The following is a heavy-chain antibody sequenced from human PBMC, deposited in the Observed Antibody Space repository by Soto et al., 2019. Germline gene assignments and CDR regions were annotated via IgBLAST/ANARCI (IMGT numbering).Heavy chain of an antibody. CDR3: AREGLSLNWFYP. D-gene: IGHD3-16*01. CDR1: GFTFSSYS. Sequence: EVQLVESGGGLVQPGGSLRLSCAASGFTFSSYSMNWVRQAPGKGLEWVSYISSSSSTIYYADSVQGRFTISRENAKNSLYRQMTSLRDEDTAVYYWAREGLSLNWFYPWGQGTLVTVSS. V-gene: IGHV3-48*02. CDR2: ISSSSSTI. J-gene: IGHJ5*02.